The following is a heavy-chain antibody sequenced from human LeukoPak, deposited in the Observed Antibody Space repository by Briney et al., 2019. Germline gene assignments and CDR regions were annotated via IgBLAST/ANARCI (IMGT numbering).Heavy chain of an antibody. V-gene: IGHV3-74*01. CDR2: INSDASTI. Sequence: PGGSLRLSCAASGLTFSSDWMHWVRQVPGEGLVWVSRINSDASTINYADSVKGRFTISRDSAKNTLYLQLNSLRAGDTAIYYCTKDRRGPAAGTWYFDSWGQGTLVTVSS. CDR3: TKDRRGPAAGTWYFDS. CDR1: GLTFSSDW. J-gene: IGHJ4*02. D-gene: IGHD6-13*01.